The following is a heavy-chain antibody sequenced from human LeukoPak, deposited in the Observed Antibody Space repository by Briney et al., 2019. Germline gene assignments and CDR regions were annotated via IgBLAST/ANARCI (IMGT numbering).Heavy chain of an antibody. CDR3: ARRGGSGYLDY. CDR1: GFTFSSYG. J-gene: IGHJ4*02. V-gene: IGHV3-30*03. D-gene: IGHD2-15*01. CDR2: ISYDGSKE. Sequence: GGSLRLSCAASGFTFSSYGMHWVRQAPGKGLEWVAVISYDGSKEYCADSVKGRFTISRDNSKNTLFLQMNSLCPEDTAVYYCARRGGSGYLDYWGQGTLVTVSS.